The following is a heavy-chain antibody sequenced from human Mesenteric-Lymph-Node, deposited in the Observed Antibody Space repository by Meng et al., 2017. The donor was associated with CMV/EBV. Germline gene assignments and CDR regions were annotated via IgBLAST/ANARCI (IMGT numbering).Heavy chain of an antibody. CDR1: GFTFSSYV. J-gene: IGHJ4*02. D-gene: IGHD2-2*01. Sequence: GGSLRLSCAASGFTFSSYVMTWVRQAPGKGLEWVSSIATRGTTYYTDSVKGRFTISRDNAKATLYLQMNSLRADDTAVYYCARSKIAPGAVFDYWGQGTRVTVSS. CDR3: ARSKIAPGAVFDY. CDR2: IATRGTT. V-gene: IGHV3-23*01.